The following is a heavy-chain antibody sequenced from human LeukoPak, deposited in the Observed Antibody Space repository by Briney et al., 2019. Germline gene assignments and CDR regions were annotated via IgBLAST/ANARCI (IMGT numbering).Heavy chain of an antibody. CDR1: GYTFTSYG. CDR3: ARDWGGYYYDSSGPPSAFDI. J-gene: IGHJ3*02. Sequence: ASVKVSCKASGYTFTSYGISWVRQAPGQGLEWMGWISAYNGNTNYAQKLQGRVTMTTDTSTSTAYMELRSLRSDDTAVYYCARDWGGYYYDSSGPPSAFDIWGQGTMVTVSS. D-gene: IGHD3-22*01. CDR2: ISAYNGNT. V-gene: IGHV1-18*01.